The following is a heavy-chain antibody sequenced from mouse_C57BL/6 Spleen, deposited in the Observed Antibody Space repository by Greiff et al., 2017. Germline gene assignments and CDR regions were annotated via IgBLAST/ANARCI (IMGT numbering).Heavy chain of an antibody. V-gene: IGHV5-17*01. CDR3: ARYYGNYEDAMDY. CDR2: ISSGSSTI. CDR1: GFTFSDYG. D-gene: IGHD2-1*01. Sequence: EVQRVESGGGLVKPGGSLKLSCAASGFTFSDYGMHWVRQAPEKGLEWVAYISSGSSTIYYADTVKGRFTISRDNAKNTLFLQMTSLRSEDTAMYYCARYYGNYEDAMDYWGQGTSVTVSS. J-gene: IGHJ4*01.